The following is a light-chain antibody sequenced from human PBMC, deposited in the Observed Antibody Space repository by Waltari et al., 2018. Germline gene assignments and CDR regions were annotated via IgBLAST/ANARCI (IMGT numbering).Light chain of an antibody. J-gene: IGLJ2*01. CDR2: DVR. CDR1: SSDVGGYNY. CDR3: CSYAGSSTDLL. Sequence: QSALTQPASVSGSPGQSITISCTGTSSDVGGYNYVSWYQKHPGIAPKLVIYDVRKRPSGVSTRFSGSKSDNTASLTISGLQAEDEADYYCCSYAGSSTDLLFGGGTKLTVL. V-gene: IGLV2-23*02.